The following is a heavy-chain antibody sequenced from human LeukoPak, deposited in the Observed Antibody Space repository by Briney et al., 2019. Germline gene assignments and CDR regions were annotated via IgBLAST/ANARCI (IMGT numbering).Heavy chain of an antibody. D-gene: IGHD5-24*01. V-gene: IGHV3-23*01. CDR2: ISGSGGST. Sequence: GASVKVSCKASGYTFTSYGISWVRQAPGKGLEWVSAISGSGGSTYYADSVKGRFTISRDNSKNTLYLQMNSLRAEDTAVYYCAKRDGYNYGYWGQGTLVTVSS. CDR3: AKRDGYNYGY. CDR1: GYTFTSYG. J-gene: IGHJ4*02.